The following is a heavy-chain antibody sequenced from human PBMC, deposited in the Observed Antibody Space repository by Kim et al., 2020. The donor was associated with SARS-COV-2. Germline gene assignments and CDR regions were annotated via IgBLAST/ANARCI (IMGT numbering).Heavy chain of an antibody. V-gene: IGHV3-30*18. D-gene: IGHD5-12*01. J-gene: IGHJ4*02. Sequence: GGSLRLSCAVSGFTFRSYSMSWVRQTPGKGLEWVAIISNDGSNTYYADSVKGRFTISRDNSKNTLYLQMNSLRAEDTAVYYCAKGRGVVATRFVFDYWGQGTLVTVSS. CDR3: AKGRGVVATRFVFDY. CDR2: ISNDGSNT. CDR1: GFTFRSYS.